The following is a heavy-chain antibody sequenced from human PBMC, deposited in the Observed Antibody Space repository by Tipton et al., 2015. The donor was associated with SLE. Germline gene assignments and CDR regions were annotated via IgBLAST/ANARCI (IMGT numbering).Heavy chain of an antibody. Sequence: TLSLTCTVSGVSIRRHYWSWIRLSPGKGLVWIVYSYNNDRTKYNPSLESRVTVSVDTSKNLLSLKLSSVTAADTALYYCATHPRSYSSGWSYYFDYWGQGALVTVSS. CDR3: ATHPRSYSSGWSYYFDY. CDR2: SYNNDRT. D-gene: IGHD6-19*01. CDR1: GVSIRRHY. V-gene: IGHV4-59*11. J-gene: IGHJ4*01.